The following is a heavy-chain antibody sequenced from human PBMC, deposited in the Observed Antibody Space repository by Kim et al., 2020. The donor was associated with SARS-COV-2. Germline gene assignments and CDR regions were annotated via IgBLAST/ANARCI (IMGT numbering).Heavy chain of an antibody. D-gene: IGHD5-18*01. CDR1: GFTFSSYE. V-gene: IGHV3-48*03. CDR3: ARDSNVDTAMVEWFY. Sequence: GGSLRLSCAASGFTFSSYEMNWVCQAPGKGLEWVSYISSSGSTIYYADSVKGRFTISRDNAKNSLYLQMNSLRAEDTAVYYCARDSNVDTAMVEWFYWGQGTLVTVSS. CDR2: ISSSGSTI. J-gene: IGHJ4*02.